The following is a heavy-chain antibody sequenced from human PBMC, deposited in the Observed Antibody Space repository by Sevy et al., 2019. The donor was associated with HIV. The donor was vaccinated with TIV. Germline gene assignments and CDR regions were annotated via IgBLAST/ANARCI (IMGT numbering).Heavy chain of an antibody. V-gene: IGHV1-46*02. CDR1: GYTFNNYY. J-gene: IGHJ4*02. CDR3: ARGDGTGQCFDY. CDR2: VNPTSSST. D-gene: IGHD1-26*01. Sequence: ASVKVSCKASGYTFNNYYIHWVRQAPGQGLQWMGVVNPTSSSTYYPPKFQGRVTMTRDTSTSTVSMDLSSLRSEDTAVYYCARGDGTGQCFDYWGQGTLVTVSS.